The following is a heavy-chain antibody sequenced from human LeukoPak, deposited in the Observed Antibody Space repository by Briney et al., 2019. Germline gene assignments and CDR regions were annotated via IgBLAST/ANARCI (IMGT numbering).Heavy chain of an antibody. CDR1: GGTFSSYA. Sequence: SVKVSCKASGGTFSSYAISWVRQAPGQGLEWMGRIIPILGIANYAQKFQGRVTITADKSTSTAYMELSSLRSEDTAVYYCASAPYCGGDCYGGWFDPWGQGTLVTVSS. CDR3: ASAPYCGGDCYGGWFDP. D-gene: IGHD2-21*02. V-gene: IGHV1-69*04. J-gene: IGHJ5*02. CDR2: IIPILGIA.